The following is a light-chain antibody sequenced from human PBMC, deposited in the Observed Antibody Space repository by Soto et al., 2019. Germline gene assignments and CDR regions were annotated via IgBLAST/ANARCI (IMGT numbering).Light chain of an antibody. J-gene: IGKJ5*01. V-gene: IGKV1-33*01. CDR1: QDIRKY. Sequence: DIQMTQSPSSLSASVGDRVTITCQASQDIRKYLDWYQQKPGKAPKVLIYDASNLETGVPSRFSGSGSATHFTLTLSSLQPEDFAVYYCQQYRDIPITFGQGTRLEIK. CDR2: DAS. CDR3: QQYRDIPIT.